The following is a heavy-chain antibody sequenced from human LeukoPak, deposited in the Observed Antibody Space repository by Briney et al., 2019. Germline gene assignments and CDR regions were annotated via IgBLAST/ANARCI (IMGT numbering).Heavy chain of an antibody. CDR1: GGTFSSYA. D-gene: IGHD2-2*01. Sequence: SVKVSCKASGGTFSSYAISWVRQAPGQGLEWMGGIIPIFGTANYAQKFQGRVTVTADESTSTAYMELSSLRSEDTAVYYCAREIPLLGYCSSTSCYSYYFDYWGQGTLVTVSS. V-gene: IGHV1-69*13. CDR3: AREIPLLGYCSSTSCYSYYFDY. CDR2: IIPIFGTA. J-gene: IGHJ4*02.